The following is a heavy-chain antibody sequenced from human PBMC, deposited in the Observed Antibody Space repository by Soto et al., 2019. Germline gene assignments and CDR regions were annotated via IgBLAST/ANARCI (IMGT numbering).Heavy chain of an antibody. D-gene: IGHD3-3*01. CDR2: ITRGGSTI. V-gene: IGHV3-48*03. CDR1: GFTFSSYE. CDR3: ASVWSGYSGAHF. Sequence: EVQLVESGGGLVQPGGSLRLSCAASGFTFSSYEMIWVRQAPGEGLECLSYITRGGSTIHYADSVKGRFTISRDNAKNSLYLQMNSLRAEESAVYYCASVWSGYSGAHFWGQGTLVTVSS. J-gene: IGHJ4*02.